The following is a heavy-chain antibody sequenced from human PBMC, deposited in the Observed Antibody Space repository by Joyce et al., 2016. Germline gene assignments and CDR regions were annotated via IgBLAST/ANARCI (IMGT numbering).Heavy chain of an antibody. CDR2: ISYDGQRK. CDR1: GFAFSRYD. CDR3: ARDRGQYGSGSYSLDS. J-gene: IGHJ1*01. D-gene: IGHD3-10*01. Sequence: QVQLVESGGGVVQPGRSLRLSCAASGFAFSRYDIHGVRQAPGKGLEWVAMISYDGQRKYYGDSVKGRVGGYRDNTENMLGLQMDSLKSEDTAVYHCARDRGQYGSGSYSLDSWGLGALVTISA. V-gene: IGHV3-30*03.